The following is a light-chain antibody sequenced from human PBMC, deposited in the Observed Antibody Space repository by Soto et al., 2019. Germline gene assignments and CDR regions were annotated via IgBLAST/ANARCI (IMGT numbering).Light chain of an antibody. Sequence: EIVLTQSPGTLSLSPGERATLSCRASQSVPSNFLAWYQQKPGQAPILLIYGVSSRATGIPDRFSGSGSGTDFTPTISRLAPEDFAVYYCQQYYSAWTFGQGTKVEIK. CDR3: QQYYSAWT. V-gene: IGKV3-20*01. J-gene: IGKJ1*01. CDR2: GVS. CDR1: QSVPSNF.